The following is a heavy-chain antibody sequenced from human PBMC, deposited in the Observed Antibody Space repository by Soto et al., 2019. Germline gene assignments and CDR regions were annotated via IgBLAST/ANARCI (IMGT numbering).Heavy chain of an antibody. CDR3: VRDFDV. CDR2: TNHRGST. Sequence: QVQLQQWGAGLLKPSETLSLTCAVYSGSFSGYYWGWIRQPPGQRLEWIGDTNHRGSTNYNPSLKGRVTISVDTSKNQFSLELRSVTAADTAVYYCVRDFDVWGQGTLVTVSS. CDR1: SGSFSGYY. J-gene: IGHJ5*02. V-gene: IGHV4-34*01.